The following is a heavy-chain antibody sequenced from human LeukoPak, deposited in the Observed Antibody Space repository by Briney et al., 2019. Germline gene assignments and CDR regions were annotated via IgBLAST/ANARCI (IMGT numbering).Heavy chain of an antibody. CDR2: IYYSGST. D-gene: IGHD6-13*01. CDR3: AREGIAAAGTDYYYGMDV. V-gene: IGHV4-59*01. CDR1: GGSISSYY. Sequence: SETLSLTCTVSGGSISSYYWSWIRQPPGKGLEWIGYIYYSGSTNYNPSLKSRVTISVDTSKNQFSLKLSSVTAADTAVYYSAREGIAAAGTDYYYGMDVWGKGTTVTVSS. J-gene: IGHJ6*04.